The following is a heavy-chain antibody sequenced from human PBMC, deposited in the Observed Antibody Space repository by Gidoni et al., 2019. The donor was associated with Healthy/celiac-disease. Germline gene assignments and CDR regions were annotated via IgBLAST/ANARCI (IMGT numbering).Heavy chain of an antibody. CDR1: GFTFSSYA. D-gene: IGHD3-22*01. V-gene: IGHV3-23*01. Sequence: EVQLLESGGGLVQPGGSLRLSCAASGFTFSSYAMSWVRQAPGKGLEWVSAISGSGGSTYYADSVKGRFTISRDNSKNTLYLQMNSLRAEDTAVYYCAKGPENYYDSSGLFDYWGQGTLVTVSS. CDR2: ISGSGGST. J-gene: IGHJ4*02. CDR3: AKGPENYYDSSGLFDY.